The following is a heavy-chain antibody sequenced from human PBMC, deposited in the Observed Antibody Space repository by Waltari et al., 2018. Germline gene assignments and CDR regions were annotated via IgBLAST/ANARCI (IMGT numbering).Heavy chain of an antibody. CDR3: ARGENSGYDTFDY. J-gene: IGHJ4*02. D-gene: IGHD6-25*01. V-gene: IGHV4-4*02. CDR2: IFHSGST. Sequence: QVQLQESGPGLVKPSGTLSLTCAVSGGSISSSNWWSWVRQPPGKGLEWIGEIFHSGSTNYNPSLKSRVTISVNTSKNQFSLKLSSVTAADTAVYYCARGENSGYDTFDYWGQGTLVTVSS. CDR1: GGSISSSNW.